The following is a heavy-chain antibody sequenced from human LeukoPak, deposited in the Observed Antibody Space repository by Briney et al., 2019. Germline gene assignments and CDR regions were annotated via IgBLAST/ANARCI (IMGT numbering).Heavy chain of an antibody. D-gene: IGHD3-3*01. CDR2: IIPIFGTA. CDR1: GGTFSSYA. J-gene: IGHJ6*03. CDR3: ARGLLWTIFGVVTYYMDV. V-gene: IGHV1-69*13. Sequence: SVKVSCKASGGTFSSYAISWVRQAPGQGLEWMGGIIPIFGTANYAQKFQGRVTITADESTSTAYMELSSLRSEDTAVYYCARGLLWTIFGVVTYYMDVWGKGTTVTVSS.